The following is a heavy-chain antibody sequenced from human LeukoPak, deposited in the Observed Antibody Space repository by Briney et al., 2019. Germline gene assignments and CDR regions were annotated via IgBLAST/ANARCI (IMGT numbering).Heavy chain of an antibody. D-gene: IGHD3-22*01. CDR1: GGSLSSYY. J-gene: IGHJ6*03. CDR2: IYYSGST. CDR3: ARLSGNYYDSSGYFDYYMDV. Sequence: PSETLSLTCTVSGGSLSSYYWSWIRQPPGKGLEWIGYIYYSGSTNYNPSLKSRVTISVDTSKNQFSLKLSSVTAADTAVYYCARLSGNYYDSSGYFDYYMDVWGKGTTVTVSS. V-gene: IGHV4-59*08.